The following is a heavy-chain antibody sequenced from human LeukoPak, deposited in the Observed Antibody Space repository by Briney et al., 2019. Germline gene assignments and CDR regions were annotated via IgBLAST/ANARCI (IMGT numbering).Heavy chain of an antibody. V-gene: IGHV1-46*01. CDR3: ARASGYSGYDLIDY. Sequence: ASVKVSCKASGYTFTSYYIHWVGQATGQGLEWMGIIIPSGGSTSYAQTFQGRVTMTRDTSTSTVYMELSSLRSEDTAVYYCARASGYSGYDLIDYWGQGTLVTVSS. D-gene: IGHD5-12*01. CDR1: GYTFTSYY. CDR2: IIPSGGST. J-gene: IGHJ4*02.